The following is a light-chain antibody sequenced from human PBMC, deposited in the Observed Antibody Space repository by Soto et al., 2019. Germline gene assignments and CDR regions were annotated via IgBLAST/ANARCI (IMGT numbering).Light chain of an antibody. CDR3: MIWPSNAVV. CDR2: YYSDSDK. V-gene: IGLV5-37*01. Sequence: QSVLTQPPSASASPGESARLTCTFPSDINVGSYNIYWYQQKPASPPRYLLYYYSDSDKGQGSGVPSRFSGSKDASANTGILLISGLQSEDEADYYCMIWPSNAVVFGGGTKLTVL. CDR1: SDINVGSYN. J-gene: IGLJ2*01.